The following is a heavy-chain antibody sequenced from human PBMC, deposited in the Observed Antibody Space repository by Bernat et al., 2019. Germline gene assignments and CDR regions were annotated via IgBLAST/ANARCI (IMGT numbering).Heavy chain of an antibody. D-gene: IGHD2-8*01. CDR2: INDVSSHI. J-gene: IGHJ6*03. CDR1: GFTFSTYG. V-gene: IGHV3-21*05. CDR3: ARDGLVYARSSYMEF. Sequence: EVQLVESGGGLVKPGESLRLSCAASGFTFSTYGMNWVRQAPGKGLEWISYINDVSSHIYYADSVRARFTISRDNAKNSLYLQMNSLRDEDTAVYYCARDGLVYARSSYMEFWGKGATVTVSS.